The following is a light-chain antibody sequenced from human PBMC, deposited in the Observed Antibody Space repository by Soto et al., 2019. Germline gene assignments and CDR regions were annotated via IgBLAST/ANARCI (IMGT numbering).Light chain of an antibody. V-gene: IGKV1-5*01. J-gene: IGKJ4*01. CDR1: SITTF. CDR2: DAS. CDR3: QQYSCHLLT. Sequence: SITTFLAWYQQKPGKAPQILIYDASKLEPGVPSRISGGGSATEFTLTISNLQPDDFVTYYRQQYSCHLLT.